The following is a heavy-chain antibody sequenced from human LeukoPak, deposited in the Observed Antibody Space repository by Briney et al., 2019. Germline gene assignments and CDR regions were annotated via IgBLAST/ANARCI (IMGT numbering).Heavy chain of an antibody. CDR1: GGSISSHY. Sequence: SETLSLTCTVSGGSISSHYWSWIRQPPGKGLEWIGYIYYSGSTNYNPSLKSRVTISVDTSKNQFSLKLSSVTAADTAVYYCASRYSSSSGAYYFDYWGQGTLVTVSS. CDR3: ASRYSSSSGAYYFDY. V-gene: IGHV4-59*11. CDR2: IYYSGST. D-gene: IGHD6-13*01. J-gene: IGHJ4*02.